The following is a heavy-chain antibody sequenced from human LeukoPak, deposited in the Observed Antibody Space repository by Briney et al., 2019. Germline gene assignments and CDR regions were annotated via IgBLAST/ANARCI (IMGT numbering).Heavy chain of an antibody. Sequence: PGGSLRLSCAASGLTFSSYAMSWVRQAPGKGLEWVSAISGSGGSTYYADSVKGRFTISRDNSKNTLYLQMNSLRAEDTAVYYCAKDLSVSVSSDYWGQGTLVTVSS. CDR3: AKDLSVSVSSDY. D-gene: IGHD2-15*01. V-gene: IGHV3-23*01. CDR1: GLTFSSYA. CDR2: ISGSGGST. J-gene: IGHJ4*02.